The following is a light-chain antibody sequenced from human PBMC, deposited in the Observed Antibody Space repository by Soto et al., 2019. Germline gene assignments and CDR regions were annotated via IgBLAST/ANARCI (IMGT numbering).Light chain of an antibody. V-gene: IGLV2-14*03. CDR3: MSFTSSITYV. J-gene: IGLJ1*01. CDR1: SSDVGGYNS. CDR2: GVS. Sequence: QSALTQPASVSGSPGQSITISCAGTSSDVGGYNSVSWYQQLPGRVPKLVIYGVSNRPSGISNRFSGTKSGNTASLTISGLQAEYEADYYCMSFTSSITYVFGTGTKLTVL.